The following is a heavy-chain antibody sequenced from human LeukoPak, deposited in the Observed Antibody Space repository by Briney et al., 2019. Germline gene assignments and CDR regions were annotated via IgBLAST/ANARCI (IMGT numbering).Heavy chain of an antibody. CDR3: ANGPYCTNGVCYTPFDY. D-gene: IGHD2-8*01. V-gene: IGHV1-18*01. Sequence: GASVKVSCKASGYTFTTYGISWVRQAPGQGLEWMGWISAYNGNTNYAQKFQGRVTMTTDTSTSTAYMELRSLRSDDTAVYYCANGPYCTNGVCYTPFDYWGQGTLVTVSS. CDR1: GYTFTTYG. CDR2: ISAYNGNT. J-gene: IGHJ4*02.